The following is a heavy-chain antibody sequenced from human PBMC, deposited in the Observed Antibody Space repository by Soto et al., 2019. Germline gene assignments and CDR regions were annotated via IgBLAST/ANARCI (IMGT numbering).Heavy chain of an antibody. J-gene: IGHJ4*02. CDR2: ISYDGSNK. V-gene: IGHV3-30*18. CDR1: GFTFSSYG. CDR3: AKDPDSSAAAVFDY. Sequence: WGSLRLSCAASGFTFSSYGMHWVRQAPGKGLEWVAVISYDGSNKYYADSVKVRFTISRDNSKNTLYLQMNSLRAEDTAVYYCAKDPDSSAAAVFDYWGQGTLVTVSS. D-gene: IGHD6-13*01.